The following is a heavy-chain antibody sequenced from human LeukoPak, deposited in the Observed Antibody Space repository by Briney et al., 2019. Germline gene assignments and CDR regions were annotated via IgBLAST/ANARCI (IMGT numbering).Heavy chain of an antibody. J-gene: IGHJ5*02. D-gene: IGHD6-6*01. CDR3: ARDNSSSSVGWFDP. CDR2: IYTSGST. CDR1: GGSISSGSYY. V-gene: IGHV4-61*02. Sequence: PSQTLSLTCTVSGGSISSGSYYWSWIRQPAGKGLEWIGRIYTSGSTNYNPSLKSRVTMSVDTSKNQFSLKLSSVTAADTAVYYCARDNSSSSVGWFDPWGQGTLVTVSS.